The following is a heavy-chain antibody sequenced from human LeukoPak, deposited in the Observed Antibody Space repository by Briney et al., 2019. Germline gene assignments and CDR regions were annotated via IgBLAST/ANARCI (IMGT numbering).Heavy chain of an antibody. CDR1: GFTFSSYA. CDR3: ARGYDFWSGYWSHSDY. D-gene: IGHD3-3*01. Sequence: GGSLRLSCAASGFTFSSYAMHWVRQAPGKGPEYVSAISSNGGSTYYANSVEGRFTISRDNSKNTLYLQMGSLRAEDMAVYYCARGYDFWSGYWSHSDYWGQGTLVTVSS. J-gene: IGHJ4*02. V-gene: IGHV3-64*01. CDR2: ISSNGGST.